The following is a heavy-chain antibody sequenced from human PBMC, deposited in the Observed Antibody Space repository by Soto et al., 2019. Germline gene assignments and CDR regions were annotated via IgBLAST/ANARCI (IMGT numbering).Heavy chain of an antibody. Sequence: SVKVSCKASGYSFTSYYMHWVRQAPGQGLEWMGGIIPIFGTANYAQKFQGRVTITADESTSTAYMELSSLRSEDTAVYYCAREERLNWFDPWGQGTLVTVSS. CDR3: AREERLNWFDP. CDR2: IIPIFGTA. J-gene: IGHJ5*02. CDR1: GYSFTSYY. V-gene: IGHV1-69*13.